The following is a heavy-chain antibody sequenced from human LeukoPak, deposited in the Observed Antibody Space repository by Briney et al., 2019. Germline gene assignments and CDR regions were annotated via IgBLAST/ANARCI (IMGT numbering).Heavy chain of an antibody. CDR2: ISAYNGNT. CDR1: GYTFNSYG. Sequence: ASVKVSCKASGYTFNSYGISWVRQAPGQGLEWMGWISAYNGNTNYAQKLQGRVTMTTDTSTSTAYMELRSLRSDDTAVYYCARDPPYSSSPHGAFDIWGQGTMVTVSS. V-gene: IGHV1-18*01. D-gene: IGHD6-6*01. J-gene: IGHJ3*02. CDR3: ARDPPYSSSPHGAFDI.